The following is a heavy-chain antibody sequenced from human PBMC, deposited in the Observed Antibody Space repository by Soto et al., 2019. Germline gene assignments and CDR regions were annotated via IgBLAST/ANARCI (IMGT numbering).Heavy chain of an antibody. Sequence: QVQLVQSGDEVKKPGASVKVSCKASGYPFTTYGITWVRQAPGQGLEWRGWISTYNGNTNYAQSLQVRVTMTSETSSTTAYMVLRSLRSDDTAVYYCARVMKTFGVVSKGPDHWGHGSLVTVSS. J-gene: IGHJ4*01. D-gene: IGHD3-3*01. CDR2: ISTYNGNT. V-gene: IGHV1-18*04. CDR3: ARVMKTFGVVSKGPDH. CDR1: GYPFTTYG.